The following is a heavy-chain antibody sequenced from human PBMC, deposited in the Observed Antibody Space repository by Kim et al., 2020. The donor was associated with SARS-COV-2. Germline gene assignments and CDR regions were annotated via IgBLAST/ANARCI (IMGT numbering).Heavy chain of an antibody. CDR1: GFSFSTYG. D-gene: IGHD2-2*01. Sequence: GGSLRLSCAASGFSFSTYGMTWVRQAPGKGLEWVSGINPSGTSTSYVGSVKGRFTISRDNSKNMLYLQMNSLRAEDTAVYYCAVPIVSAGYYDSWGQGTLVSVSS. V-gene: IGHV3-23*05. J-gene: IGHJ4*02. CDR3: AVPIVSAGYYDS. CDR2: INPSGTST.